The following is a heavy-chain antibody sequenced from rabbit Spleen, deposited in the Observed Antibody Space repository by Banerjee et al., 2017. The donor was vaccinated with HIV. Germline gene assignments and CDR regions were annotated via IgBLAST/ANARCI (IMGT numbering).Heavy chain of an antibody. CDR3: ARGGYISSAYAVDYFDL. D-gene: IGHD1-1*01. CDR2: LLSTNSGVT. Sequence: QSLEESGGDLVKPGASLTLTCTASGFDFSSKYWICWVRQAPGKGLEWIACLLSTNSGVTFYANWAKGRFTVSKASSTTVTLQMTSLTGADTATYFCARGGYISSAYAVDYFDLWGQGTLVTVS. V-gene: IGHV1S40*01. CDR1: GFDFSSKYW. J-gene: IGHJ4*01.